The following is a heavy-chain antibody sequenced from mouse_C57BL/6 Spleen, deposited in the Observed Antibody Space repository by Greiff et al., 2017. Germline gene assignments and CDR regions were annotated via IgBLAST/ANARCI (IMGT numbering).Heavy chain of an antibody. CDR1: GYSITSGYY. CDR3: ARDREGSPFDY. CDR2: ISYDGSN. D-gene: IGHD1-1*02. J-gene: IGHJ2*01. V-gene: IGHV3-6*01. Sequence: DVQLQESGPGLVKPSQSLSLTCSVTGYSITSGYYWNWIRQFPGNKLEWMGYISYDGSNNYNPSLKNRISITRDTSKNQFFLKLNSVTTEDTATYYCARDREGSPFDYWGQGTTLTVSS.